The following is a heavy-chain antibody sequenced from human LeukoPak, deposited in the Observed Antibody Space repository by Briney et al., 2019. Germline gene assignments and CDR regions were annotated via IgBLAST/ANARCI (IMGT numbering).Heavy chain of an antibody. Sequence: PSETLSLTCTVSGGSISSSSHYWGWIRQPPGKGLEWIGSIYYSGSTYYNPSLKSRVTISVDKSKNQFSLKLSSVTAADTAVYYCARTYYYDSSGYYRYYYYGMDVWGQGTTVTVSS. D-gene: IGHD3-22*01. J-gene: IGHJ6*02. V-gene: IGHV4-39*07. CDR2: IYYSGST. CDR3: ARTYYYDSSGYYRYYYYGMDV. CDR1: GGSISSSSHY.